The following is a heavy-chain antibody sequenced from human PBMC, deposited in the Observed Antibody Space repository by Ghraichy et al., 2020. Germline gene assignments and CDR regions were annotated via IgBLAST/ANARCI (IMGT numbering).Heavy chain of an antibody. CDR2: INHSGST. V-gene: IGHV4-34*01. Sequence: TLSLTCAVYGGSFSGYYWSWIRQPPGKGLEWIGEINHSGSTNYNPSLKSRVTISVDTSKNQFSLKLSSVTAADTAVYYCARKVRYGDYAKYYYYGMDVWGQGTTVTVSS. CDR1: GGSFSGYY. D-gene: IGHD4-17*01. J-gene: IGHJ6*02. CDR3: ARKVRYGDYAKYYYYGMDV.